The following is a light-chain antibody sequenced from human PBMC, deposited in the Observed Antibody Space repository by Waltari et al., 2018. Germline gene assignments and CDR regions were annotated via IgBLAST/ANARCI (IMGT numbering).Light chain of an antibody. CDR3: QQYGSSPPMYT. J-gene: IGKJ2*01. Sequence: EIVLTQSPGTLSLSPGERATLSCRTSQSVSSSYLAWYQQKPGQAPRLLIYGASSRATGIPDRFIGSGSGTDFTLTISRLEPEDFAVYYCQQYGSSPPMYTFGQGTKLEIK. CDR1: QSVSSSY. CDR2: GAS. V-gene: IGKV3-20*01.